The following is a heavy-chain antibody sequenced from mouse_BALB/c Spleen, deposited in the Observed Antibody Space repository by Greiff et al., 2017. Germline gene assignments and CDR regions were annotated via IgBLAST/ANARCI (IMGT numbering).Heavy chain of an antibody. CDR2: ISNLAYSI. J-gene: IGHJ4*01. D-gene: IGHD1-1*01. Sequence: EVMLVESGGGLVQPGGSRKLSCAASGFTFSDYGMAWVRQTPGQGPEWVAFISNLAYSIYYADTVTGRFTISRENAKNTLYLEMSRLTSEDTAMYYCARKGYYYGSSYDAMDYWGQGTSVTVSS. CDR3: ARKGYYYGSSYDAMDY. CDR1: GFTFSDYG. V-gene: IGHV5-15*02.